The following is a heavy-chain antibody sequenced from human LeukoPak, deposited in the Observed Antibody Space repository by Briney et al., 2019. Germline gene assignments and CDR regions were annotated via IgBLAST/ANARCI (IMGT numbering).Heavy chain of an antibody. D-gene: IGHD3-3*01. V-gene: IGHV3-11*01. J-gene: IGHJ6*02. CDR3: ARDPLTIFGVVTIYYYGMDV. CDR1: GFTFSSYA. Sequence: GGSLRLSCAASGFTFSSYAMSWIRQAPGKGLEWVSYISSSGSTIYYADSVRGRFTISRDNAKNSLYLQMNSLRAEDTAVYYCARDPLTIFGVVTIYYYGMDVWGQGTTVTVSS. CDR2: ISSSGSTI.